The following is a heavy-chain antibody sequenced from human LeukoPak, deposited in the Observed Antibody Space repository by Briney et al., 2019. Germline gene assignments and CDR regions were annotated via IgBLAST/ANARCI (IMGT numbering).Heavy chain of an antibody. J-gene: IGHJ5*02. D-gene: IGHD3-10*01. V-gene: IGHV5-51*01. CDR1: GYSFTSYW. CDR2: IYPGDSDT. CDR3: ARRVTMVRGAVVWFDP. Sequence: GESLKISCKGSGYSFTSYWIGWVRQMPGKGLEWMGIIYPGDSDTRYSPSFRGQVTISADKSISTAYLQWSSLKASDTAMYYCARRVTMVRGAVVWFDPWGQGTLVTVSS.